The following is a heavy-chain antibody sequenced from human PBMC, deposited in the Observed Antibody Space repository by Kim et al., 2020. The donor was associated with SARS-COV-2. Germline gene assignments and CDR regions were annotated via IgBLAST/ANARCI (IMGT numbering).Heavy chain of an antibody. D-gene: IGHD1-26*01. J-gene: IGHJ4*02. CDR2: INSDGGTT. Sequence: GGSLRLSCAASGFTFSSYWMHWVRQAPGKGLVWVSRINSDGGTTSYADSVKGRFTISRDNAKSTLYLQMNSLRAEDTAVYYCASHRYTGTYYYFDYCVQGTLVTVSS. CDR3: ASHRYTGTYYYFDY. V-gene: IGHV3-74*01. CDR1: GFTFSSYW.